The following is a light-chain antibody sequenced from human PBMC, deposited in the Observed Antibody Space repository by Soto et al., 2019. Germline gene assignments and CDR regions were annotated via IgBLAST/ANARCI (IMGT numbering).Light chain of an antibody. CDR2: DVS. Sequence: QSVLTQPASVSGSPGQSITISCTGTSSDIGGYKYVSWYQQHPGKAPKLMIYDVSNRPSGVSNRFSGSKSGNTATLTISGLQGADEAEYYCSSYTGGSTYVFGTGX. V-gene: IGLV2-14*01. CDR1: SSDIGGYKY. J-gene: IGLJ1*01. CDR3: SSYTGGSTYV.